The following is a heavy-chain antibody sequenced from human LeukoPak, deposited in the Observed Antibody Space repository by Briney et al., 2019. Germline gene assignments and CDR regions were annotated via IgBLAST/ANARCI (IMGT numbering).Heavy chain of an antibody. D-gene: IGHD5-18*01. CDR3: AKDPPTVMANAFHV. V-gene: IGHV3-23*01. Sequence: PGGSLRLSCAASGFTFSSYGMSWVRQAPGKGLEWVSSISGSGGTTYYADSVKGRFIISRDNSKNTLYLQMNSLRADDTAVYSCAKDPPTVMANAFHVWGQGTMVTVS. CDR2: ISGSGGTT. CDR1: GFTFSSYG. J-gene: IGHJ3*01.